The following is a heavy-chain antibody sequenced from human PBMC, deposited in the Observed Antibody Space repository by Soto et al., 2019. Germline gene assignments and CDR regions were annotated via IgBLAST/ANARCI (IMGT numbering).Heavy chain of an antibody. CDR2: IYYSGST. CDR3: ARERKNLGYCSSTSCYPTRSWFDP. V-gene: IGHV4-31*03. Sequence: SATLSLTCTASGGSISSGGYYWSWIRQHPGKGLEWIGYIYYSGSTYYNPSLKSRVTISVDTSKNQFSLKLSSVTAADTAVYYCARERKNLGYCSSTSCYPTRSWFDPWGQGTLVTVSS. J-gene: IGHJ5*02. CDR1: GGSISSGGYY. D-gene: IGHD2-2*01.